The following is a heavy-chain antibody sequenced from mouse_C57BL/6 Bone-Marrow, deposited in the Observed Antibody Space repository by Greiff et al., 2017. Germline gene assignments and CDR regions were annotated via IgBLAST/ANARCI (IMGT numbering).Heavy chain of an antibody. D-gene: IGHD1-1*01. V-gene: IGHV5-4*03. CDR2: ISDGGSYT. J-gene: IGHJ4*01. CDR3: ASRLTTVVATPYAMDY. CDR1: GFTFSSYA. Sequence: EVKLVESGGGLVKPGGSLKLSCAASGFTFSSYAMSWVRQTPEKRLEWVATISDGGSYTYYPDNVQGRFTISRDNAKNNLYLQMSHLKSEDTAMYYCASRLTTVVATPYAMDYWGQGTTVTVSS.